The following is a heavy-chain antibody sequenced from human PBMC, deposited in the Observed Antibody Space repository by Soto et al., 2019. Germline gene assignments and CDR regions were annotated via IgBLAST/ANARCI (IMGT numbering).Heavy chain of an antibody. CDR1: GDSVSSNSAA. J-gene: IGHJ6*02. D-gene: IGHD2-2*01. Sequence: SQTLSLTCAISGDSVSSNSAAWNWIRQSPSRGLEWLGRTYYRSKWYNDYAVSVKSRITINPDTSKNQFSLQLNSVTPEDTAVYYRAREEGRSGWRGKIVLVPAGYGMDVWGQGPTVTVYS. CDR2: TYYRSKWYN. CDR3: AREEGRSGWRGKIVLVPAGYGMDV. V-gene: IGHV6-1*01.